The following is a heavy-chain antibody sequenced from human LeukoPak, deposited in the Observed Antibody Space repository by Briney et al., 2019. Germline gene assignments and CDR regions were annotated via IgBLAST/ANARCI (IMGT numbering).Heavy chain of an antibody. CDR3: ARRNDFWSGAAFDI. Sequence: GESLKISCKGSGYNFINYWIGWVRQMPGKGLEWMGIIYPGDSDTRYSPSFQGQVTISADKSISTAYLQWSSLKASDTAMYYCARRNDFWSGAAFDIWGQGTMVTVSS. D-gene: IGHD3-3*01. CDR2: IYPGDSDT. CDR1: GYNFINYW. V-gene: IGHV5-51*01. J-gene: IGHJ3*02.